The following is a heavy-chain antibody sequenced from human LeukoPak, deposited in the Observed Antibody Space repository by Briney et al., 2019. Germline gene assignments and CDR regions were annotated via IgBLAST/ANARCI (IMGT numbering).Heavy chain of an antibody. J-gene: IGHJ4*02. V-gene: IGHV1-2*02. Sequence: ASVKASCKASGYTFTGYYMHWVRQAPGQGLEWMGWINPNSGGTNYAQKFQGRVTMTRDTSISTAYMELSRLRSDDTAVYYCLPYGSGSYPAGNWGQGTLVTVSS. CDR1: GYTFTGYY. D-gene: IGHD3-10*01. CDR2: INPNSGGT. CDR3: LPYGSGSYPAGN.